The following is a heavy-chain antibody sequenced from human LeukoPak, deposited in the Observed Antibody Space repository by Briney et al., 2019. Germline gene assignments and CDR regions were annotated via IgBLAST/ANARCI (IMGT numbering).Heavy chain of an antibody. CDR1: GFTFSSYR. Sequence: GGSLRLSCAASGFTFSSYRMNWVRQAPGKGLEWVSYSSTSSGVTHYADSVKGRFTISRDNAKNSLYLQMNSLRAEDTAVYYCARGIPAAGTSPFDYWGQGTLVTVSS. D-gene: IGHD6-13*01. CDR2: SSTSSGVT. CDR3: ARGIPAAGTSPFDY. V-gene: IGHV3-48*04. J-gene: IGHJ4*02.